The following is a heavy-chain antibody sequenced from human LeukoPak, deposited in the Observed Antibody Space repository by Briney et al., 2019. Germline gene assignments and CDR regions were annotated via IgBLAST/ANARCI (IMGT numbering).Heavy chain of an antibody. V-gene: IGHV4-34*01. Sequence: SETLSLTCAVYGGSFSGYYWSWIRQPPGKGLEWIGEINHSGSTNYNPSLKSRVTISVDASKNQFSLKLSSVTAADTAVYYCASRGYSGYTSYYYDSSGPKNNWFDPWGQGTLVTVSS. CDR2: INHSGST. D-gene: IGHD3-22*01. J-gene: IGHJ5*02. CDR1: GGSFSGYY. CDR3: ASRGYSGYTSYYYDSSGPKNNWFDP.